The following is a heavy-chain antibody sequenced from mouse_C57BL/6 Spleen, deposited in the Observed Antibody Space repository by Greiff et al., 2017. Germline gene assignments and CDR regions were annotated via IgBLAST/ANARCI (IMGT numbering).Heavy chain of an antibody. V-gene: IGHV2-6*03. CDR3: ARYYDYPYYAMDY. CDR2: IWSDGST. D-gene: IGHD2-4*01. CDR1: GFSLTSYG. J-gene: IGHJ4*01. Sequence: VHLVESGPGLVAPSQSLSITCTVSGFSLTSYGVHWVRQPPGKGLEWLVVIWSDGSTTYNSALKSRLSISKDNSKSQVFLKMNSLQTDDTAMYYCARYYDYPYYAMDYWGQGTSVTVSS.